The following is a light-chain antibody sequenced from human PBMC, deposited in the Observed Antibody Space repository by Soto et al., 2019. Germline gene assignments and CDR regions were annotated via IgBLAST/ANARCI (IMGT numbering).Light chain of an antibody. Sequence: DIVMTQSPDSLAVSLGERATINCKSSQSIVYNSNNRNYLAWYQQKPGQPPKLLMSWASTRESEVPDRFSGSGSGPHFTLTISSLQAEDVASYYCQQYYSTPYTFGQGTKLEI. V-gene: IGKV4-1*01. J-gene: IGKJ2*01. CDR3: QQYYSTPYT. CDR2: WAS. CDR1: QSIVYNSNNRNY.